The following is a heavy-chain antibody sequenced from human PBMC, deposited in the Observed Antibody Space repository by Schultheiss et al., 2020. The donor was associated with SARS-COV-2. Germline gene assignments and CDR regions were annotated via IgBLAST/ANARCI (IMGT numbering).Heavy chain of an antibody. V-gene: IGHV4-59*08. Sequence: SETLSLTCTVSGGSISSYYWSWIRQPAGKGLEWIGYIYYSGSTNHNPSLKSRVTISVDTSKNQFSLKLSSVTAADTAVYFCARVRGSSEFDYWGQGTLVTVSS. D-gene: IGHD1-26*01. CDR1: GGSISSYY. J-gene: IGHJ4*02. CDR3: ARVRGSSEFDY. CDR2: IYYSGST.